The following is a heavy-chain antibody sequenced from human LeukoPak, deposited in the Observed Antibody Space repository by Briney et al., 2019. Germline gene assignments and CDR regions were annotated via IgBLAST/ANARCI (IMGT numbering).Heavy chain of an antibody. CDR3: ARGAAAGVDY. D-gene: IGHD6-13*01. V-gene: IGHV4-34*01. CDR1: GGSFSGYY. CDR2: INHSGST. Sequence: PSETLSLTCAVYGGSFSGYYWSWIRQPPGKGLEWIGEINHSGSTNYNPSLKSRVAISVDTSKNQFSLKLSSVTAADTAVYYCARGAAAGVDYWGQGTLVTVSS. J-gene: IGHJ4*02.